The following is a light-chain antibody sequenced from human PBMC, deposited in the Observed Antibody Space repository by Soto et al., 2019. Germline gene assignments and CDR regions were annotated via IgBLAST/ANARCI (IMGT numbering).Light chain of an antibody. Sequence: DIQMTQSPSSLLASVGDRVTITCRASQGIRTYLVWYQQKPGTVPKLLIFAASTLQSGVPSRFSGSGSGTDFTLTISSLQPEDVATYYCQNYNGAPWTFGQGTKVEIK. CDR1: QGIRTY. V-gene: IGKV1-27*01. CDR2: AAS. CDR3: QNYNGAPWT. J-gene: IGKJ1*01.